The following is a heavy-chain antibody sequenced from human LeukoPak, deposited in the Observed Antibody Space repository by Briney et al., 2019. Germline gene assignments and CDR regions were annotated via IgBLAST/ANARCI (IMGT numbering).Heavy chain of an antibody. J-gene: IGHJ6*02. Sequence: GGSLRLSCAASGFTFSSYAMSWVRQAPGKGLEWGSAISGSGGSTYYADSVKGRFTISRDNSKNTLYLQMNSLRAEDTAVYYCARALGYCSSTSCPDWYYYGMDVWGQGTTVTVSS. V-gene: IGHV3-23*01. D-gene: IGHD2-2*01. CDR3: ARALGYCSSTSCPDWYYYGMDV. CDR2: ISGSGGST. CDR1: GFTFSSYA.